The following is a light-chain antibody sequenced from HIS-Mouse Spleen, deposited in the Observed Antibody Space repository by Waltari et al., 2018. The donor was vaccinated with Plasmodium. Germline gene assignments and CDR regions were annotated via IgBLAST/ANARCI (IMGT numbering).Light chain of an antibody. J-gene: IGKJ3*01. CDR2: AAS. CDR1: QCISSY. CDR3: QQYYSFPFT. V-gene: IGKV1D-8*02. Sequence: AIWMTQSPSLLSASTGDRVTISCRMRQCISSYLAWYQQKPGKAPELLIYAASTLQSGVPSRFSGSGSGTDFTLTISCLQSEDFATYYCQQYYSFPFTFGPGTKVDIK.